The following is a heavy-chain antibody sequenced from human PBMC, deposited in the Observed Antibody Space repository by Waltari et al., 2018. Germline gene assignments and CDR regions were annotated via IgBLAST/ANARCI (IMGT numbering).Heavy chain of an antibody. CDR3: ARGGGYSVSDSPFDS. CDR2: IIPMLTVA. CDR1: RGTFNNYP. V-gene: IGHV1-69*04. D-gene: IGHD5-12*01. Sequence: QVQLVQSGAEVQTPGSSVKVSCKTSRGTFNNYPITWVRQAPGRGLEWMGRIIPMLTVANYAPRFQGRVTLTADKVTNTAYMELSNLRSEDTAIYFCARGGGYSVSDSPFDSWGQGTLVTVS. J-gene: IGHJ4*02.